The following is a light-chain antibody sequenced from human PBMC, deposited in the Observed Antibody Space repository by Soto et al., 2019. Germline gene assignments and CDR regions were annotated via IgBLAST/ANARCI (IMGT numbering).Light chain of an antibody. Sequence: DIQMTRSPSTLSASVGDRVTITCRASQSISSWLAWYQQKPGKAPKLLIYKASSLESGVPSRFSGSGSGTEFTLNISSLQPDDFATYYCQQYNSYSRTFGQGTKVDI. CDR2: KAS. J-gene: IGKJ1*01. V-gene: IGKV1-5*03. CDR1: QSISSW. CDR3: QQYNSYSRT.